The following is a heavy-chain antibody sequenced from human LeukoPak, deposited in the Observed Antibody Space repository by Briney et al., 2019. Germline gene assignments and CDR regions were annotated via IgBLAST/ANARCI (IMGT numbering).Heavy chain of an antibody. J-gene: IGHJ4*02. CDR3: AKERESYFEFDL. V-gene: IGHV3-23*01. D-gene: IGHD1-26*01. CDR1: GFTFSNHG. Sequence: GGSLRLSCAASGFTFSNHGMNWVRQAPGKGLEWVSAISGSADNTYYVDSVKGRFTISRDNSRNTLYLQMNSLRAEDTAIYYCAKERESYFEFDLWGQGTLVTVSS. CDR2: ISGSADNT.